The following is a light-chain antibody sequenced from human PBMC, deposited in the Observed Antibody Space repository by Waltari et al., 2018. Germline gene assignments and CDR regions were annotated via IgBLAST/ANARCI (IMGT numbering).Light chain of an antibody. CDR2: GKN. CDR1: SLRSYY. J-gene: IGLJ1*01. V-gene: IGLV3-19*01. CDR3: NSRDSSGNHLEV. Sequence: SSELTQDPAVSVALGQTVRITCQVDSLRSYYASWYQQKPGQAPVLVIYGKNNRPSGIPDRFSGSSSGNTASLTITGAQAEDEADYYCNSRDSSGNHLEVFGTGTKV.